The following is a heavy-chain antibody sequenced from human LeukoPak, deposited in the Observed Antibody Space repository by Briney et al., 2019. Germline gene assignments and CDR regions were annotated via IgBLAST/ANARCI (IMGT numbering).Heavy chain of an antibody. CDR2: IHYSESI. CDR3: ARPITMVRGVTFWFDP. J-gene: IGHJ5*02. Sequence: PSETLSLICSVSGVSIKSSYWSWIRQPPGKGLEWIGDIHYSESINYNPSLKSRVTISVDTSKNQLSLKLSSVTAADTAVYYCARPITMVRGVTFWFDPWGQGTLVTVSS. V-gene: IGHV4-59*08. CDR1: GVSIKSSY. D-gene: IGHD3-10*01.